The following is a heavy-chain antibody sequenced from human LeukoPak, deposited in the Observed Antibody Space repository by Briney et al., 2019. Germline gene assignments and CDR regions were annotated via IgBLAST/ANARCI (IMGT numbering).Heavy chain of an antibody. CDR3: ARDQVDYYGSGSYYSHWFDP. CDR2: LYYGGST. V-gene: IGHV4-59*01. CDR1: GGSISSYY. J-gene: IGHJ5*02. Sequence: SETLSLTCTVSGGSISSYYWSWIRPPPGKGLEWIGYLYYGGSTNYNPSLKSRVPISVDTSKNQLSLKLSSVTAADTAVYYCARDQVDYYGSGSYYSHWFDPWRQGTLVTVPS. D-gene: IGHD3-10*01.